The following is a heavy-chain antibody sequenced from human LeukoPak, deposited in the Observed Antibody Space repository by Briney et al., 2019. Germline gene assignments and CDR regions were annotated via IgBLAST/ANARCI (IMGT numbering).Heavy chain of an antibody. CDR1: GGSISSSSYY. CDR3: ARLAGSYGPYYFDY. D-gene: IGHD3-10*01. V-gene: IGHV4-39*01. CDR2: IYYSGST. J-gene: IGHJ4*02. Sequence: SETLSLTCTVSGGSISSSSYYWGWIGQPPGKGLEGMGSIYYSGSTYYNPSLKSRVTISVDTSKNQFSLKLSSVTAADTAVYYCARLAGSYGPYYFDYWGQGTLVTVSS.